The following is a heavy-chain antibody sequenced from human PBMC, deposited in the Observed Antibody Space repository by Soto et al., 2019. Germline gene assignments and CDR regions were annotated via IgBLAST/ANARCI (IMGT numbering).Heavy chain of an antibody. CDR1: GYTFTSYY. Sequence: ASVKVSCKASGYTFTSYYMHWVLQAPGQGLEWMGIINPSGGSTSYAQKFQGRVTMTRDTSTSTVYMELSSLRSEDTAVYYCARLDSSGPTDYWGQGTLVTVSS. CDR2: INPSGGST. V-gene: IGHV1-46*01. J-gene: IGHJ4*02. CDR3: ARLDSSGPTDY. D-gene: IGHD3-22*01.